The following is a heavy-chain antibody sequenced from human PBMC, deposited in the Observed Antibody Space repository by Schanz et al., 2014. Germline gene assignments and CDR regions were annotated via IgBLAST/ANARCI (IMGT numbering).Heavy chain of an antibody. Sequence: QLQLQESGPGLVKPSETLSLTCTVSAGSISGSGYYWGWIRQPPGKGLEWIGTIYYSGSPYYDPPLESRVTISVDTSKNKFSLKLNSVTAADTAVYYCARHWRRDYFDYWGRGTLVTVSS. CDR3: ARHWRRDYFDY. J-gene: IGHJ4*02. CDR2: IYYSGSP. CDR1: AGSISGSGYY. V-gene: IGHV4-39*01. D-gene: IGHD3-3*01.